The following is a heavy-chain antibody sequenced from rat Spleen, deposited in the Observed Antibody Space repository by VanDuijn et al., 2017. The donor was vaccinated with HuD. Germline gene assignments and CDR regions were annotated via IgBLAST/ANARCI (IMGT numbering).Heavy chain of an antibody. CDR1: GFTFSNYG. Sequence: EVQLVESGGGLVQPGRSLKLSCAASGFTFSNYGMHWIRQAPTKGLEWVTTISYDGHSAYYRGSVKGRFTCSRDNAEGTLYLQMDSLRSEDTATYYCARALYGGSSELGWFAYWGQGTLVTVSS. D-gene: IGHD1-11*01. CDR3: ARALYGGSSELGWFAY. CDR2: ISYDGHSA. V-gene: IGHV5-19*01. J-gene: IGHJ3*01.